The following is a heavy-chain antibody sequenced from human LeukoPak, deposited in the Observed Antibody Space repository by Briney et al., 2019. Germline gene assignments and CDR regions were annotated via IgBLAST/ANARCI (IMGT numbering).Heavy chain of an antibody. J-gene: IGHJ4*02. CDR1: GFTFSSYS. Sequence: PGGSLRLSCAASGFTFSSYSMSWVRQAPGRGLEWLSYISPSSSTTFYADSVKGRFTISRDNAENSLYLQMNYLRAEDTAVYYCAREGGVDYSPFDSWGQGTLVTVSS. CDR3: AREGGVDYSPFDS. CDR2: ISPSSSTT. V-gene: IGHV3-48*01. D-gene: IGHD2-21*01.